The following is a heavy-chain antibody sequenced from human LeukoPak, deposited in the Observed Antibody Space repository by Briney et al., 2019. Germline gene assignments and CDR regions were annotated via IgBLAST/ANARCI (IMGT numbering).Heavy chain of an antibody. CDR2: INHSGST. CDR3: AREVITSYYDYVWGSYRGQAFDI. V-gene: IGHV4-34*01. Sequence: SETLSLTCAVYGGSFSGYYWSWLRQPQGKGLEWIGEINHSGSTNYNPSLKSRVTISVDTSKNQFSLKLSSVTAADTAVYYCAREVITSYYDYVWGSYRGQAFDIWGQGTMVTVSS. CDR1: GGSFSGYY. D-gene: IGHD3-16*02. J-gene: IGHJ3*02.